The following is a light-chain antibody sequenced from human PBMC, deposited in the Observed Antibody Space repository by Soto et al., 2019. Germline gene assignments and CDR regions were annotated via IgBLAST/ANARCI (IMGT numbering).Light chain of an antibody. J-gene: IGKJ4*01. CDR1: QSVGTD. CDR2: DAS. Sequence: EIVLTQSPATLSLSPGERATLSCRASQSVGTDLGWYQHKPGQAPRLLIHDASNRATGIPARFSGSGSGTDFTLPISSLEPEDFAVYYCQQRSGWPLTFGGGTKVEI. V-gene: IGKV3-11*01. CDR3: QQRSGWPLT.